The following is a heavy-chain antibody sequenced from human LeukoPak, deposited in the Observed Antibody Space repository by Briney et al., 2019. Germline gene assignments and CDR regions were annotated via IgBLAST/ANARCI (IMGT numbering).Heavy chain of an antibody. V-gene: IGHV3-11*06. CDR1: GFTFGDYS. CDR3: ARGAPYYYDSSGYWSY. J-gene: IGHJ4*02. D-gene: IGHD3-22*01. CDR2: IISSRSST. Sequence: GGSLRLSCAASGFTFGDYSMSWIRQAPGKGLEWVSYIISSRSSTNYADSVKGRFTISRDNAKNSLYLQMNSLRAEDTAVYYCARGAPYYYDSSGYWSYWGQGTLVTVSS.